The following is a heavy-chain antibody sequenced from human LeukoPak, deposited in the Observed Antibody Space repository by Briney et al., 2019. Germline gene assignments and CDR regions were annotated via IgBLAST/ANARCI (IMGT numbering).Heavy chain of an antibody. Sequence: SQTLSLTCTVSGGSISSGGYYWSWIRQHPGKGLEWVGYIYYSGSTYYNPSLKSRVTISVVTSKNQFSLKLSSVTAADTAVYYCAREFMLRALGWFDPWGQGTRVTVSS. D-gene: IGHD2-8*01. CDR1: GGSISSGGYY. V-gene: IGHV4-31*03. CDR2: IYYSGST. J-gene: IGHJ5*02. CDR3: AREFMLRALGWFDP.